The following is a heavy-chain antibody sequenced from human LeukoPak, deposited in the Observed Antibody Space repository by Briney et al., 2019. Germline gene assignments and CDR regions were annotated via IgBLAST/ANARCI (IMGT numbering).Heavy chain of an antibody. D-gene: IGHD1-14*01. CDR1: GFTFSSNA. J-gene: IGHJ4*02. CDR3: VRGGNHLALDY. CDR2: ISSNGGST. Sequence: GGSLRLSCSASGFTFSSNAMHWVRQAPGKGLECVSAISSNGGSTYYADSVKGRFTISRDNSKNTLYVQMSSLRSEDTAVYYCVRGGNHLALDYWGQGTLVTVSS. V-gene: IGHV3-64*05.